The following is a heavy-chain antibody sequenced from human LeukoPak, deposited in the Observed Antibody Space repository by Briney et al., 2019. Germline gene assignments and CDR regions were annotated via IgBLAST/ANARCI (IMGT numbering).Heavy chain of an antibody. J-gene: IGHJ4*02. CDR1: GFAFNNSH. CDR3: ATQPRTLDY. Sequence: PGGSLRLSCSASGFAFNNSHMAWVRQAPGKGLEWVANINLDGSDMYYVDSVKGRFTISRDNAKNSLYLQMISLRAEDTAVYYCATQPRTLDYWGQGTLVTVSS. V-gene: IGHV3-7*01. D-gene: IGHD1-14*01. CDR2: INLDGSDM.